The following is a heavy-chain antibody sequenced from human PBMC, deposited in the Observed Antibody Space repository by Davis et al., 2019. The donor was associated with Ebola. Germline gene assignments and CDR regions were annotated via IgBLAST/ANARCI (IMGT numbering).Heavy chain of an antibody. CDR2: IYYSGST. CDR1: GGSISSYY. V-gene: IGHV4-59*08. Sequence: SETLSLTCTVSGGSISSYYWSWIRQPPGKGLEWIGYIYYSGSTYYNPSLKSRVTISVDTSKNQFSLKLSSVTAADTAVYYCARVGGMITFGGVIVPYYFDYWGQGTLVTVSS. CDR3: ARVGGMITFGGVIVPYYFDY. J-gene: IGHJ4*02. D-gene: IGHD3-16*02.